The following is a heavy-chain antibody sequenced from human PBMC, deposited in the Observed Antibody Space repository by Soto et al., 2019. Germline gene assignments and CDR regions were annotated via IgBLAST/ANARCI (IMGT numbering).Heavy chain of an antibody. CDR2: LSAYNSET. V-gene: IGHV1-18*01. J-gene: IGHJ4*02. CDR3: ATVAGSLPC. Sequence: ASVKVSCKGSGYTFTSYPISWVRQAPGQGLEWMGWLSAYNSETIYAQNFQGRLSFTIDARTDTAYMELRSLRSDDTALYYCATVAGSLPCWGQGTLVTVSS. CDR1: GYTFTSYP.